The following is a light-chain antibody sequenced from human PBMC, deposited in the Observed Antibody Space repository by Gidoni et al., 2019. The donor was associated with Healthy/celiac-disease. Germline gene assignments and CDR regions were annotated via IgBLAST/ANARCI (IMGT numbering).Light chain of an antibody. Sequence: DIVMTQSPDSLAVSLGERATINCKSSQSVLYSSNNKNYLAWYQQKPGQPPKLLIYWASTRESGVPDRFSGSGSGTDFTLTISILQAEDVAVYYCQQYYSTPPTFXQXTKVEIK. CDR1: QSVLYSSNNKNY. CDR3: QQYYSTPPT. CDR2: WAS. V-gene: IGKV4-1*01. J-gene: IGKJ1*01.